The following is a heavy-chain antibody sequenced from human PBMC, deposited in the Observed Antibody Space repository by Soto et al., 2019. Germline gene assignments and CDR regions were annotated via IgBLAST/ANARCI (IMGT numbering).Heavy chain of an antibody. D-gene: IGHD6-13*01. J-gene: IGHJ4*02. V-gene: IGHV3-23*01. CDR3: AKVGSSWYSHFDY. CDR2: ISGGGGSA. Sequence: EVQLLESGGGLVQPGGSLRLSCAASGVTFSSYAMNWVRQTPGKGLEWVSIISGGGGSAYYADSVKGRFSISRDNSKNTLYLQMNSLRAEDTAVDYCAKVGSSWYSHFDYWGQGTLVTVSS. CDR1: GVTFSSYA.